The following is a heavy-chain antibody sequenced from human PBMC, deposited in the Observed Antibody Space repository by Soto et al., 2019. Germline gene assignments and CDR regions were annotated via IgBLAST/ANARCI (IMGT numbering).Heavy chain of an antibody. D-gene: IGHD4-17*01. CDR2: ISYSEST. J-gene: IGHJ4*02. CDR1: GGSISSRGYY. CDR3: AGGNDYAKIGY. Sequence: PSETLSLTCTVSGGSISSRGYYCSWIRQFPGKGLEWIGYISYSESTDYNPPLKSRVTISADTSKNQFSLKLSSVTAADTAVYYCAGGNDYAKIGYWGQGAQVTVSS. V-gene: IGHV4-31*03.